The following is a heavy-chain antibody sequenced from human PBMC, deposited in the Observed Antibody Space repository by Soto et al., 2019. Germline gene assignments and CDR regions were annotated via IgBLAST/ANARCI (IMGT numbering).Heavy chain of an antibody. CDR3: ARLVVVSPVANV. J-gene: IGHJ4*02. D-gene: IGHD2-2*01. CDR2: IVVGSGNT. CDR1: GFTFSNSA. V-gene: IGHV1-58*01. Sequence: GASVKVSCTASGFTFSNSAVQWVRQARGQRLEWIGWIVVGSGNTNYAQKFQERVTITRDMSTSTAYMELSSLRSEDTAVYYCARLVVVSPVANVWGQGTLVTVSS.